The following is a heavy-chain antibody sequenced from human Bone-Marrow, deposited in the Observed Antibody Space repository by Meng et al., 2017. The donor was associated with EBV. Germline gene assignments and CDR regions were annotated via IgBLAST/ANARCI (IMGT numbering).Heavy chain of an antibody. D-gene: IGHD2-21*01. Sequence: VPLVKSVAAVKTPGGHVNDWCKTYGYALNSSFFHWVRQAPGQRSVCMGWIKVRLSFTQYAQKLQGRGTISSDTSANTGFMELSSLTSEDTAVYYCVRGPPVGVPGPGDYWGQGTLVTVSS. V-gene: IGHV1-3*01. CDR3: VRGPPVGVPGPGDY. CDR1: GYALNSSF. J-gene: IGHJ4*02. CDR2: IKVRLSFT.